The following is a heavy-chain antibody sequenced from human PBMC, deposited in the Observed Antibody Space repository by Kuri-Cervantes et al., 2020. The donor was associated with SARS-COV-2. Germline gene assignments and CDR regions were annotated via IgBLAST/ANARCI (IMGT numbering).Heavy chain of an antibody. J-gene: IGHJ6*02. V-gene: IGHV1-2*04. CDR1: GNTFSGGYY. Sequence: AAVKVSCKASGNTFSGGYYMYWVRQAPGQGLEWMGWINPNSGGTNYAQKFQGWVTMTRDTSISTAYMELSRLRSDDTAVYYWARGMVRGVIQYYYYGMDVWGQGTTVTVSS. CDR3: ARGMVRGVIQYYYYGMDV. D-gene: IGHD3-10*01. CDR2: INPNSGGT.